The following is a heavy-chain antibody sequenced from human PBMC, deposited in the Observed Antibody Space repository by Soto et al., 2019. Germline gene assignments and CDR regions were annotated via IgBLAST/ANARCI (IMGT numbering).Heavy chain of an antibody. CDR1: GGTFSNFA. CDR3: ARDLTRLWYFDL. Sequence: QVQLVQSGAEVKKPGSSVKVSCKASGGTFSNFAITWVRQAPGQGLEWMGGIIPILGTPNYAQKFQGRVTIAADESTSTAYMELSSLTSEDRAVYYCARDLTRLWYFDLWGRGTLVTVSS. J-gene: IGHJ2*01. CDR2: IIPILGTP. V-gene: IGHV1-69*11.